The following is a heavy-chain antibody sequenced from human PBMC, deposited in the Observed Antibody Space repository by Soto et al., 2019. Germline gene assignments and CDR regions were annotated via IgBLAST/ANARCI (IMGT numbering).Heavy chain of an antibody. CDR1: GFTFSSYA. Sequence: PGGSLRLSCAASGFTFSSYAMHWVRQAPGKGLEWVAVISYDGSNKYYADSVKGRFTISRDNSKNTLYLQMNSLRAEDTAVYYCARDRRILYSSSWTLAYYYYYVMDVWGQWTTVTVSS. J-gene: IGHJ6*02. CDR3: ARDRRILYSSSWTLAYYYYYVMDV. V-gene: IGHV3-30-3*01. CDR2: ISYDGSNK. D-gene: IGHD6-13*01.